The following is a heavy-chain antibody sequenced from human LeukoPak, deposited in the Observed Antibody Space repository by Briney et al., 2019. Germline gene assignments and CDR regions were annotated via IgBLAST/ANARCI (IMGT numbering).Heavy chain of an antibody. CDR1: GGSISSGSYY. V-gene: IGHV4-61*02. D-gene: IGHD2-21*02. CDR2: IYTSGST. J-gene: IGHJ4*02. Sequence: PSETLSLTCTVSGGSISSGSYYWSWIRQPAGKGLEWIGRIYTSGSTNYNPSLKSRVTISVDTSKNQFSLKLSSVTAADTAVYYCARDPYVVVTATTDDYWGQGTLVTASS. CDR3: ARDPYVVVTATTDDY.